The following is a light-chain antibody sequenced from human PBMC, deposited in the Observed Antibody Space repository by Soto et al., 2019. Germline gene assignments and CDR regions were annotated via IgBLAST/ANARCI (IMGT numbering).Light chain of an antibody. CDR3: QQRSNWPPDT. J-gene: IGKJ5*01. V-gene: IGKV3-11*01. CDR1: QSISGT. Sequence: EIVLTQSPATLSVSPGGKATLSCLASQSISGTLAWYQQKPGQAPRLLIYGASSRATGIPDRFSGSGSGTDFTLTISSLEPEDFAVYYCQQRSNWPPDTFGQGTRLEIK. CDR2: GAS.